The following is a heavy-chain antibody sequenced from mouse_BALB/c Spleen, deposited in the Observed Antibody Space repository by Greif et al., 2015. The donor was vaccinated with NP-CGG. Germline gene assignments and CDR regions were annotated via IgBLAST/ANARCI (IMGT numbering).Heavy chain of an antibody. V-gene: IGHV5-6-4*01. CDR1: GFTFRSYT. CDR3: TREEGVYGNYVAY. CDR2: ISSGGSYT. Sequence: EVKLVESGGGLVKPGGSLKLSCAASGFTFRSYTMSWVRQTPEKRLEWVATISSGGSYTYYPDSVKGRFTISRDNAKNTLYLQISSLKSEDTAMYYCTREEGVYGNYVAYWGQGTLVTVSA. J-gene: IGHJ3*01. D-gene: IGHD2-1*01.